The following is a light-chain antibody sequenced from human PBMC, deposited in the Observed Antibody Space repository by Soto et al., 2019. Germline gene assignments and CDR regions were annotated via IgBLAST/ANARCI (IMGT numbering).Light chain of an antibody. J-gene: IGKJ2*01. Sequence: ILMTQSPATLSVSPGERATLSCRASQSVSNNLAWYQQKPGQAPRLLIYDASTRATGIPARFSGSGSGTEFTLTISGLQSEDFAVYYCQQYGGSLPYTFGQGTKLEIK. V-gene: IGKV3-15*01. CDR3: QQYGGSLPYT. CDR1: QSVSNN. CDR2: DAS.